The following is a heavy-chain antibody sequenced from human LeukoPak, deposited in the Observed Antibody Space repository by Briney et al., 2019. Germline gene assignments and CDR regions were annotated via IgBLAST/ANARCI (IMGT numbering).Heavy chain of an antibody. V-gene: IGHV4-34*01. CDR3: ARGRVIDY. CDR1: GGSFSGYY. Sequence: SETLSLTCAVYGGSFSGYYWSWIRQPPGKGLEWIGEINHSGSAHYKPSLKSRVTISVDTSKNQFSLKLSSVTAAETAVYYCARGRVIDYCGQGTLVTVSS. D-gene: IGHD4-23*01. CDR2: INHSGSA. J-gene: IGHJ4*02.